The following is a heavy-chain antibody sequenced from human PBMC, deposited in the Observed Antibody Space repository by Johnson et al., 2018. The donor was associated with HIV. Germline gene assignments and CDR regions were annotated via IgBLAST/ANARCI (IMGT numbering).Heavy chain of an antibody. CDR2: IKSKIDGGTT. V-gene: IGHV3-20*04. CDR3: AREASLYAFDI. J-gene: IGHJ3*02. D-gene: IGHD5/OR15-5a*01. Sequence: VQLVESGGGVVRPGGSLRLSCAASGFTFDDYGMSWVRQAPGKGLEWVSGIKSKIDGGTTEYGAPVKGRFTISRDNAKNSLYLQMNSLRAEDTAVYYCAREASLYAFDIWGQGTMVTVSS. CDR1: GFTFDDYG.